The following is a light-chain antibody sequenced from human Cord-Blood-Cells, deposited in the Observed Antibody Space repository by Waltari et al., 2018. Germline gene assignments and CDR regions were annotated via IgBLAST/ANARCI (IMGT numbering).Light chain of an antibody. V-gene: IGKV1-6*01. J-gene: IGKJ3*01. CDR3: LQDYNYPGT. CDR2: AAS. CDR1: QGIRND. Sequence: AIQLTQSPSSLSASVGDRVTITCRASQGIRNDLGWYQQKPGKAPKLLIYAASSLQSGVPSRFSGSGSGTDVTLTISSLQPEDFATYYCLQDYNYPGTFGPGTKVDIK.